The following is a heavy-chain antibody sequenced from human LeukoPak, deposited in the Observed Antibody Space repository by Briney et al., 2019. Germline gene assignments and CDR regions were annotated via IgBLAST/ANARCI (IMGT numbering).Heavy chain of an antibody. J-gene: IGHJ3*02. CDR3: ARRAKYCSSTSCYTAIAFDI. V-gene: IGHV1-2*02. D-gene: IGHD2-2*02. CDR1: GYTFTGYY. CDR2: INPNSGGT. Sequence: ASVKVSCKAPGYTFTGYYMHWVRQAPGQGLEWMGWINPNSGGTNYAQKFQGRVTMTRDTSISTAYMELSRLRSDDTAVYYCARRAKYCSSTSCYTAIAFDIWGQGTMVTVSS.